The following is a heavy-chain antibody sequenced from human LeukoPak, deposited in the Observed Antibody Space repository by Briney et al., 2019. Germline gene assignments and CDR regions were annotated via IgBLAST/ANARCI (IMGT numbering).Heavy chain of an antibody. CDR1: GYTFTSYG. V-gene: IGHV1-3*03. J-gene: IGHJ4*02. CDR2: INAGKGNT. Sequence: ASVKVSCKASGYTFTSYGISWVRQAPGQGLEWMGWINAGKGNTKYSQEFQGRVTITRDTSASTAYMELNSLRSEDMAVYYCARGGYYDSSGVFDYWGQGTLVTVSS. CDR3: ARGGYYDSSGVFDY. D-gene: IGHD3-22*01.